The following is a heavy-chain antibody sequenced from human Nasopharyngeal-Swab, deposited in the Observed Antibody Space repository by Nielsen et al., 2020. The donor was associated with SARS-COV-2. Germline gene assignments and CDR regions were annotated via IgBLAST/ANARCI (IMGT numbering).Heavy chain of an antibody. CDR2: IVYDGSTK. D-gene: IGHD4-23*01. CDR1: CSTFSSYG. V-gene: IGHV3-33*01. CDR3: ARHVVTTVGVPHYYGMDV. Sequence: LRLSWASSCSTFSSYGMHWVRQAPRQGLEWVSVIVYDGSTKYYADPVKGRFTSSRANSKNTHYQQMNSLRAEDTAVYYCARHVVTTVGVPHYYGMDVWGQGTTVTVSS. J-gene: IGHJ6*02.